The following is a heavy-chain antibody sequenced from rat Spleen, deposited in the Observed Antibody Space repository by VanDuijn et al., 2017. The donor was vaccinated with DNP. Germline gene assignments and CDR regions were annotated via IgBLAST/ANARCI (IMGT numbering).Heavy chain of an antibody. J-gene: IGHJ3*01. D-gene: IGHD3-7*01. Sequence: EVQLQESGPGLVKPSQSLSLTCSVTGYSITSKYWGWIRKFPGSKMEWIGHIGFSGNIAYNPSLKSRISIIRDTPANQLILQLNSVTTEDKGKYYCARYEARWFAYWGQGTLVTVSS. CDR3: ARYEARWFAY. CDR1: GYSITSKY. V-gene: IGHV3-1*01. CDR2: IGFSGNI.